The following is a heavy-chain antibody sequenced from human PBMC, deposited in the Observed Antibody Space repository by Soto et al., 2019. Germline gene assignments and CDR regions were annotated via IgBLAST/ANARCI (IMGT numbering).Heavy chain of an antibody. CDR1: GFTFSSYW. CDR3: ARIGTGYYYMDV. D-gene: IGHD1-1*01. CDR2: INSDGSRT. Sequence: EVQLVESGGGLVQPGGSLRLSCAASGFTFSSYWMHWVRQAPGEGLRWVSRINSDGSRTTYADSVKGRITISRDNAKNTVYLHMNSLSAEDTAVYYCARIGTGYYYMDVWGKGTTVTVSS. J-gene: IGHJ6*03. V-gene: IGHV3-74*01.